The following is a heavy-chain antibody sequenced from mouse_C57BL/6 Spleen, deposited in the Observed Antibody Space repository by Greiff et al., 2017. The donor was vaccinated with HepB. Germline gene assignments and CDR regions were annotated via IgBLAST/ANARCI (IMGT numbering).Heavy chain of an antibody. V-gene: IGHV1-62-2*01. CDR3: ARHERGYYGNYVGYFDV. CDR1: GYTFTEYT. D-gene: IGHD2-1*01. Sequence: QVQLQQSGAELVKPGASVKLSCKASGYTFTEYTIHWVKQRSGQGLEWIGWFYPGSGSIKYNEKFKDKATLTADKSSSTVYMELSRLTSEDSAVYFCARHERGYYGNYVGYFDVWGTGTTVTVSS. CDR2: FYPGSGSI. J-gene: IGHJ1*03.